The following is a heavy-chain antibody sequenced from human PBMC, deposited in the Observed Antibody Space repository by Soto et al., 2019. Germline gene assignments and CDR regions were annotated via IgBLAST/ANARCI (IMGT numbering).Heavy chain of an antibody. D-gene: IGHD3-3*02. CDR1: GGSFSGYY. V-gene: IGHV4-34*01. Sequence: SETLSLTCAVYGGSFSGYYWSWIRQPPGKGLEWIGEINHSGSTNYNPSPKSRVTISVDTSKNQFSLKLSSVTAADTAVYYCARGPIFGVVIIAHYYYGMDVWGQGTTVT. CDR2: INHSGST. J-gene: IGHJ6*02. CDR3: ARGPIFGVVIIAHYYYGMDV.